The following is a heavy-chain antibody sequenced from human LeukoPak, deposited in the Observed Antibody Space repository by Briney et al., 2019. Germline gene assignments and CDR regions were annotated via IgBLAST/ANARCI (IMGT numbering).Heavy chain of an antibody. J-gene: IGHJ4*02. CDR3: ARDRGARDIVVVPAAYRYFDY. V-gene: IGHV1-18*01. CDR1: GYTFTSYR. D-gene: IGHD2-2*01. Sequence: ASVKVSCKASGYTFTSYRISWVRQAPGQGLEWMGCISDYNGNTNYPQKLQGRVNMTTDTSTSTAYMELRSLRSDDTAVYYCARDRGARDIVVVPAAYRYFDYWGQGTLVTVSS. CDR2: ISDYNGNT.